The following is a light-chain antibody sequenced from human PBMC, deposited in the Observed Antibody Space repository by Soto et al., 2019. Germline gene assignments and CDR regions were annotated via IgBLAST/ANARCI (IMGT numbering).Light chain of an antibody. CDR3: CSYSTSGTHV. CDR1: RSDVGTYNY. CDR2: DVN. Sequence: QSALTQPASVSGSPGQSITISCTGTRSDVGTYNYVSWHQQHPGKAPKLIIYDVNNRPSGVSSRFSGSKSGNTASLTISGLQAEDEADYYCCSYSTSGTHVFGTGTKLTVL. V-gene: IGLV2-14*01. J-gene: IGLJ1*01.